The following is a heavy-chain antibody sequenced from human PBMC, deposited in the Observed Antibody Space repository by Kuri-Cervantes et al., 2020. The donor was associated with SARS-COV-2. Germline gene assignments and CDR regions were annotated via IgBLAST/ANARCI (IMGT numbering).Heavy chain of an antibody. J-gene: IGHJ5*02. CDR1: GYSISGGYY. D-gene: IGHD1-1*01. CDR3: ARQGLETPYNWFDP. CDR2: ISHSGST. Sequence: SETLSLTCAVSGYSISGGYYWGWIRQPPGKGLEWIGSISHSGSTYYNPSLKSRVTISVDTSKNQFSLKLSSVTAADTAVYYCARQGLETPYNWFDPWGQGTLVTVSS. V-gene: IGHV4-38-2*01.